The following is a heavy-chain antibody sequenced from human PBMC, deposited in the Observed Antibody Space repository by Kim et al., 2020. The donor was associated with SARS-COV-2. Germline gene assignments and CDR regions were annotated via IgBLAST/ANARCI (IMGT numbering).Heavy chain of an antibody. J-gene: IGHJ6*02. CDR1: GFTFSNAW. CDR2: IKSKTDGGTT. CDR3: TTDWTYTYYYGMDV. Sequence: GGSLRLSCAASGFTFSNAWMSWVRQAPGKGLEWVGRIKSKTDGGTTDYAAPVKGRFTISRDDSKNTLYLQMNSLKTEDTAVYYCTTDWTYTYYYGMDVWGQGTTVTVSS. V-gene: IGHV3-15*01. D-gene: IGHD3-16*01.